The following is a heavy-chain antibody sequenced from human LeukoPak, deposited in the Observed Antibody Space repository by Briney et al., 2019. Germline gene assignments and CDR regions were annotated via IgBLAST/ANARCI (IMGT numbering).Heavy chain of an antibody. CDR3: ARGGLYYYDSSGPRGDY. Sequence: PGGSLRLSCAASGFTFSSYWMHWVRQAPGKGLVWVSRINSEGSSTSYADSVKGRFTISRDNAKNTLYLQMNSLRAEDTAVYYCARGGLYYYDSSGPRGDYWGQGTLVTVSS. D-gene: IGHD3-22*01. CDR1: GFTFSSYW. CDR2: INSEGSST. V-gene: IGHV3-74*01. J-gene: IGHJ4*02.